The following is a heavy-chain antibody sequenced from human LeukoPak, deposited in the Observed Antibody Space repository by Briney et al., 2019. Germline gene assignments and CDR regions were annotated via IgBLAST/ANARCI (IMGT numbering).Heavy chain of an antibody. CDR3: ARHSGIGMAQLDFDY. Sequence: SETLSLTCTVSGGSISSSTYYWGWIRQPPGKGLEWIGSIYYSGSTYYNPSHKSRVTISVDTSKNQFSLSLSSGTAADTAVYHCARHSGIGMAQLDFDYWGQGTLVTVSS. CDR2: IYYSGST. V-gene: IGHV4-39*01. J-gene: IGHJ4*02. CDR1: GGSISSSTYY. D-gene: IGHD1-26*01.